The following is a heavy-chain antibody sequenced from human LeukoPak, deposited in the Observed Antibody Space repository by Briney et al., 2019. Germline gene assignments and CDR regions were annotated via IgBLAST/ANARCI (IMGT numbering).Heavy chain of an antibody. CDR2: IYHSGST. Sequence: SETLSLTCAVSGYSISSGYYWGWIRQPPGQGLEWIGSIYHSGSTYYNPSLKSRVTMSVDTSKNQFSLKLSSVTAADTGVSYCARRVRYCSSTSCYFFDYWGQGTLVTVSS. CDR3: ARRVRYCSSTSCYFFDY. CDR1: GYSISSGYY. V-gene: IGHV4-38-2*01. J-gene: IGHJ4*02. D-gene: IGHD2-2*01.